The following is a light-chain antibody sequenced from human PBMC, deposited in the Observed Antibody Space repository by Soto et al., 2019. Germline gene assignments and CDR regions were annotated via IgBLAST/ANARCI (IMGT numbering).Light chain of an antibody. CDR3: QQYNNCPPYT. Sequence: EIVMTQSPATLSVSPGERATLSSRASQSVSSNLAWYQQKPGQAPRLLIYGASTRATGIPARFSGSGSGTEFTLTISSLQPEDFAVYYCQQYNNCPPYTFGQGTKLEIK. CDR1: QSVSSN. J-gene: IGKJ2*01. CDR2: GAS. V-gene: IGKV3-15*01.